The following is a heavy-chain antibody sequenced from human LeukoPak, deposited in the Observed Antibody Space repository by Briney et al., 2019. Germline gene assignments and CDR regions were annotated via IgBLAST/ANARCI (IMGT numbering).Heavy chain of an antibody. CDR1: GFTYSKAW. CDR2: IKSKTDGGTP. J-gene: IGHJ4*02. V-gene: IGHV3-15*01. D-gene: IGHD3-16*02. CDR3: AKDSPLPLCPNYDYVWGSYHLGGLDY. Sequence: GGTLRLSCAASGFTYSKAWMSWVPQAPGRGLEWGGRIKSKTDGGTPAYAPPVKGRFTRSTDDSKNTRYQQMNSLRAEDTAVYYCAKDSPLPLCPNYDYVWGSYHLGGLDYWGQGTLVTVSS.